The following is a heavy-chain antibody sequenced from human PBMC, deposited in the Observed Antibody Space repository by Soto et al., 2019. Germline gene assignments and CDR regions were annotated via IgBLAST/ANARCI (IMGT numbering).Heavy chain of an antibody. V-gene: IGHV5-51*01. Sequence: GESLKISCKGSGYSFTSYWIGWVRQMPGKGLEWMGIIYPGDSDTRYSPSFQGQVTISADKSISTAYLQWSSLKASDTAIYYCVMCHSSAYYWFDYWGQGTLVTVSS. D-gene: IGHD3-22*01. CDR2: IYPGDSDT. CDR1: GYSFTSYW. J-gene: IGHJ4*02. CDR3: VMCHSSAYYWFDY.